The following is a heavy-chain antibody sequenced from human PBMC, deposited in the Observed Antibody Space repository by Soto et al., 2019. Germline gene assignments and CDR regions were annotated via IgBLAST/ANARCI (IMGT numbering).Heavy chain of an antibody. D-gene: IGHD5-12*01. CDR1: GGSLSGYY. V-gene: IGHV4-34*01. CDR2: VKDGGHT. Sequence: QVQLQQRGAGLLKPSETLSLNCAVTGGSLSGYYWSWLRQPPGKGLEWIGEVKDGGHTNYSPSLRGRVTLSSDTSNNQFSLRLNSVTAADTGVYYCARGQEGVVATHWDQGSLVTVSS. J-gene: IGHJ4*02. CDR3: ARGQEGVVATH.